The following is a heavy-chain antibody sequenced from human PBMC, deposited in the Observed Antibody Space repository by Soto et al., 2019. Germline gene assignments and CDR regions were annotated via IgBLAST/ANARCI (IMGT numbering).Heavy chain of an antibody. CDR1: GFTVSNNY. CDR3: AGNSHKVC. V-gene: IGHV3-66*01. J-gene: IGHJ4*02. Sequence: EVQLVESGGGLVQPGGSLRLSCAASGFTVSNNYMSWVRQAPGKGLEWVSLIYSAGSTYYADSVKGRFTISRDNSKNTLYLQMTSLRAEDTAVYYCAGNSHKVCWGQGTLVTVSS. CDR2: IYSAGST. D-gene: IGHD1-26*01.